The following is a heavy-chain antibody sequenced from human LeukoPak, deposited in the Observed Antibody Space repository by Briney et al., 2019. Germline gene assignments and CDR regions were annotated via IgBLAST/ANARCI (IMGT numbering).Heavy chain of an antibody. V-gene: IGHV3-7*01. CDR3: ALRARDY. CDR1: GFTFSSYA. Sequence: PGRSLRLSCAASGFTFSSYAMHWVRQAPGKGLEWVANIKQDGSEKYYVDSVKGRFTISRDNAKNSLYLQMNSLRAEDTAVYYCALRARDYWGQGTLVTVSS. CDR2: IKQDGSEK. J-gene: IGHJ4*02.